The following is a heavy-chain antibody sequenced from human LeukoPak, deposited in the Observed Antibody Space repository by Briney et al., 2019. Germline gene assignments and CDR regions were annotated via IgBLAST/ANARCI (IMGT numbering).Heavy chain of an antibody. J-gene: IGHJ6*02. CDR2: IIPIFGTA. CDR1: GGTFSSYA. Sequence: ASVKVSCKASGGTFSSYAISWVRQAPGQGLEWIGGIIPIFGTANYAQKFQGRVTITTDESTSTAYMELSSLRSEDTAVYYCARDGGVVVPAASSARYYYYGMDVWGQGTTVTVSS. V-gene: IGHV1-69*05. D-gene: IGHD2-2*01. CDR3: ARDGGVVVPAASSARYYYYGMDV.